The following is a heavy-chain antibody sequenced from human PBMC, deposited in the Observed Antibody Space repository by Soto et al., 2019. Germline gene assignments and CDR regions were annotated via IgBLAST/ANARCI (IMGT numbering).Heavy chain of an antibody. CDR1: GYSFVVYW. CDR2: IDPSDSQT. Sequence: GESLKISCKGSGYSFVVYWITWVRQKPGKGLEWMGRIDPSDSQTYYSPSFRGHVTISVTKSITTVFLQWSSLRASDTAMYYCARQIYDSDTGPNFQYYFDSWGQGTPVTVSS. J-gene: IGHJ4*02. CDR3: ARQIYDSDTGPNFQYYFDS. D-gene: IGHD3-22*01. V-gene: IGHV5-10-1*01.